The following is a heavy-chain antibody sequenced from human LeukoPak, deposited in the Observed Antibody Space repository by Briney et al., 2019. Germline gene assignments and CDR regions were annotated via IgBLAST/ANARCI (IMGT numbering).Heavy chain of an antibody. Sequence: GGSLRHSCEASRFTFSSYALSWVRPAPGEGLEWVSYLSSNSTYIYYADSMEGRFTISRDNAKNSLYLQMNSLGAKDAAVYYCARVMGSNGVLCYWGQGTMVTVSS. CDR3: ARVMGSNGVLCY. CDR2: LSSNSTYI. D-gene: IGHD2-8*01. CDR1: RFTFSSYA. V-gene: IGHV3-21*01. J-gene: IGHJ4*02.